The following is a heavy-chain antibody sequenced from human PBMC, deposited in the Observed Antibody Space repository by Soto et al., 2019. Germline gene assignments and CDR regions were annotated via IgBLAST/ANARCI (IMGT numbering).Heavy chain of an antibody. CDR2: IYSGGST. CDR3: ARDPASSSWYGVAVS. CDR1: GFTVSSNY. Sequence: PGGSLRLSCAASGFTVSSNYMSWVRQAPGKGLEWVSVIYSGGSTYYADSVKGRFTISRDNSKNTLYLQMNSLRAEDTAVYYCARDPASSSWYGVAVSWGQGTLVTVSS. D-gene: IGHD6-13*01. V-gene: IGHV3-53*01. J-gene: IGHJ5*02.